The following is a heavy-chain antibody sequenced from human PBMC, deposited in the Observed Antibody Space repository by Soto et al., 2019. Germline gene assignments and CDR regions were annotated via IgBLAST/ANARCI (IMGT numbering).Heavy chain of an antibody. CDR2: IGGGDHDT. Sequence: GGSMRLSCAASGFTFSSYAMNWVSQAPGKGLEWVSGIGGGDHDTYYADSVKGRLTISRDNSKNTLLLQMNSLRAEDTAVYYYARGCSSASCNDCWGQGNLVTVSS. V-gene: IGHV3-23*01. CDR3: ARGCSSASCNDC. J-gene: IGHJ4*02. CDR1: GFTFSSYA. D-gene: IGHD2-2*01.